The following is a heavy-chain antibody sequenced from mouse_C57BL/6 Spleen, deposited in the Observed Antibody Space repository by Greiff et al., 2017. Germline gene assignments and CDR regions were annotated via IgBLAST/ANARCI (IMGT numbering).Heavy chain of an antibody. CDR3: ARVSYDYSWDY. V-gene: IGHV14-2*01. CDR2: IDPKGGGT. J-gene: IGHJ2*01. D-gene: IGHD2-4*01. CDR1: GFTINDYY. Sequence: VQLQQPGAELVKPGASVKLSCTASGFTINDYYMHWVKQRPEQGLEWIGMIDPKGGGTKYTPKFQGKATLTADTSSNTAYLQLSSLTSEDAAVYYGARVSYDYSWDYWGQGTTLTVSS.